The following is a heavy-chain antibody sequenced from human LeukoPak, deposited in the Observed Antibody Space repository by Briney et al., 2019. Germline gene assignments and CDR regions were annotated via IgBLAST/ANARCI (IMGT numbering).Heavy chain of an antibody. Sequence: PSETLSLTCTVSGGSLSDYYWNWIRQPAGKGLEWIGRIYASGSTNYNPSLRSRVTISVDKSKNQFSLKLTSATAADTAVYYCARSYLSGTYYDWFDPWGQGTLVTVSS. CDR1: GGSLSDYY. V-gene: IGHV4-4*07. J-gene: IGHJ5*02. CDR3: ARSYLSGTYYDWFDP. D-gene: IGHD1-26*01. CDR2: IYASGST.